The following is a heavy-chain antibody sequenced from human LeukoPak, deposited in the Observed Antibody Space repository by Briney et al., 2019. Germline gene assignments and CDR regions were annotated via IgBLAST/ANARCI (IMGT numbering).Heavy chain of an antibody. Sequence: QPGGSLRLSCAASGFTFSSYGMHWVRQAPGKGLEWVAVISYDGSNKYYADSVKGRFTISRDNSKNTLYLQMNSLRAEDTAVYYCAKDAGYCSSTSCAYYYYGMDVWGQGTTVTVSS. D-gene: IGHD2-2*01. V-gene: IGHV3-30*18. CDR2: ISYDGSNK. CDR3: AKDAGYCSSTSCAYYYYGMDV. CDR1: GFTFSSYG. J-gene: IGHJ6*02.